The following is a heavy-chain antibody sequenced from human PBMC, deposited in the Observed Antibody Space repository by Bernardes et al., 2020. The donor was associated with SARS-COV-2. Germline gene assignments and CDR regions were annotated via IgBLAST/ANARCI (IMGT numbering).Heavy chain of an antibody. CDR1: GFNFHNYA. J-gene: IGHJ4*02. V-gene: IGHV3-23*01. Sequence: GGSLRLSCAASGFNFHNYAMSWVRQVRGRGLEWVSGINAVGGTYYADSVKGRFTISTDNSKQMLFLQMNSLRAEDTAIYYCAKDYMEGGATQLFDYWGQGTLVTVSS. CDR3: AKDYMEGGATQLFDY. CDR2: INAVGGT. D-gene: IGHD3-16*01.